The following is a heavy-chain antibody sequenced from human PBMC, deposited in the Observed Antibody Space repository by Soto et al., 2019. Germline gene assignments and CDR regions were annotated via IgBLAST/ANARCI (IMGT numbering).Heavy chain of an antibody. CDR3: AREMRRVGNCTNGVCYKTSPPIYYYYYGMDV. CDR2: ISGSGGST. Sequence: GGSLRLSCAASGFTFSSYAMSWVRQAPGKGLEWVSAISGSGGSTYYADSVKGRFTISRDNSKNTLYLQMNSLRAEDTAVYYCAREMRRVGNCTNGVCYKTSPPIYYYYYGMDVWGQGTTVTVSS. V-gene: IGHV3-23*01. CDR1: GFTFSSYA. D-gene: IGHD2-8*01. J-gene: IGHJ6*02.